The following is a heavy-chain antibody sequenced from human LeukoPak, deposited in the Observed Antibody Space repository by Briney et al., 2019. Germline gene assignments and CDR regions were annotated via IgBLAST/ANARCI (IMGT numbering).Heavy chain of an antibody. J-gene: IGHJ6*02. D-gene: IGHD2-2*01. CDR3: ARDQHCSSTSCYLFYYYYGMDV. CDR1: GYTLTGYY. V-gene: IGHV1-2*02. Sequence: AASVKVSCKASGYTLTGYYMHWVRQAPGQGLEWMGWINPNSGGTNYAQKFQGRVTMTRDTSISTAYMELSRLRSDDTAVYYCARDQHCSSTSCYLFYYYYGMDVWGQGTTVTVSS. CDR2: INPNSGGT.